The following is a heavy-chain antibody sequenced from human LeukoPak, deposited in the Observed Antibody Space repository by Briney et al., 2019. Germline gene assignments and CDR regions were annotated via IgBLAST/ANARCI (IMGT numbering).Heavy chain of an antibody. V-gene: IGHV3-30*18. CDR1: GFTFSSYG. D-gene: IGHD3-3*01. CDR3: AKPQYDFWSGYYLYYSMDV. CDR2: ISYDGSNK. Sequence: GGSLRLSCAASGFTFSSYGMHWVRQAPGKGLEWVAVISYDGSNKYYADSVKGRFTISRDNSKNTLYLQMNSLRAEDTAVYYCAKPQYDFWSGYYLYYSMDVWGQGTTVTVSS. J-gene: IGHJ6*02.